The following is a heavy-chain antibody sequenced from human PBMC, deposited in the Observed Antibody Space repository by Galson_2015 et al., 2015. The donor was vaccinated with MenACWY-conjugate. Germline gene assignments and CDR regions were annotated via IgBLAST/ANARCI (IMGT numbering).Heavy chain of an antibody. J-gene: IGHJ4*02. D-gene: IGHD5-24*01. CDR3: ARDPERGDGYVLDY. CDR2: ISRDGSSA. Sequence: SLRLSCAASGFTFSSYWMYWVRQAPGKGLVWVAHISRDGSSASYADSVKGRFTISRGNAKNMLYLQMNSLRAEDTAVYYCARDPERGDGYVLDYWGQGTLVTVSS. V-gene: IGHV3-74*01. CDR1: GFTFSSYW.